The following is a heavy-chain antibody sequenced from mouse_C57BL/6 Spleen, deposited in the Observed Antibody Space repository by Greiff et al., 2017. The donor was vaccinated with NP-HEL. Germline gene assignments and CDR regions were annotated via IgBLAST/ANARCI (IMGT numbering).Heavy chain of an antibody. CDR2: IDPETGGT. V-gene: IGHV1-15*01. J-gene: IGHJ2*01. CDR1: GYTFTDYE. CDR3: TRSMRYYFDY. Sequence: VQLQQSGAELVRPGASVTLSCKASGYTFTDYEMHWVKQTPVHGLEWIGAIDPETGGTAYNQKFKGKAILTADKSSSTAYMELRSLTSEDSAVYYGTRSMRYYFDYWGQGTTLTVSS. D-gene: IGHD2-3*01.